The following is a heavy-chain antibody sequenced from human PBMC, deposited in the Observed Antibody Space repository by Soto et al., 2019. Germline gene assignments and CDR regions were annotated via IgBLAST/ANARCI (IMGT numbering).Heavy chain of an antibody. J-gene: IGHJ5*02. D-gene: IGHD4-4*01. CDR1: GFTFSDSW. CDR2: IKPDESEK. CDR3: VRSGSNYAS. Sequence: EVQLVESGGGLVQPGGSLRLSCTASGFTFSDSWMTWVRQAPGKGLEWVARIKPDESEKKYADSVKGRFSISRDNAKNSMYLQMDSLRGEDTAVYYCVRSGSNYASWRQGTLVTVSS. V-gene: IGHV3-7*01.